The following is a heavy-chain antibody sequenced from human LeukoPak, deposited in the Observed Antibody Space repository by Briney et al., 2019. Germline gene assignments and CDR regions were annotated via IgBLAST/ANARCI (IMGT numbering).Heavy chain of an antibody. J-gene: IGHJ3*02. CDR1: GGSISSYY. D-gene: IGHD4-17*01. CDR3: ASSSAYGDRAFDI. V-gene: IGHV4-4*07. Sequence: SETLSLTCTVSGGSISSYYWSWIQQPAGKGLEWIGRIYTSGSTNYNPSLKSRVTMSVDTSKNQFSLKLSSVTAADTAVYYCASSSAYGDRAFDIWGQGTMVTVSS. CDR2: IYTSGST.